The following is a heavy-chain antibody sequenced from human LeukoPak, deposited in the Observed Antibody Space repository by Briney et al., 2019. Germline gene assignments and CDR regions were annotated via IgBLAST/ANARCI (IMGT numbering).Heavy chain of an antibody. CDR1: GYTFTGYY. J-gene: IGHJ4*02. V-gene: IGHV1-2*06. D-gene: IGHD2-15*01. CDR2: INPNSGGT. CDR3: AVTDCSGGSCYSGLNY. Sequence: ASVKVSCKASGYTFTGYYMHWVRQAPGQRLEWMGRINPNSGGTNYAQKFQGRVTMTRDTSISTAYMELSRLRSDDTAVYYCAVTDCSGGSCYSGLNYWGQGTLVTVSS.